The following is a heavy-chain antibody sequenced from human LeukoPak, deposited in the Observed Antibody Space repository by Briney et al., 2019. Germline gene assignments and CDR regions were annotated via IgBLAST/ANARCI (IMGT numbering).Heavy chain of an antibody. Sequence: GXXLRLSCAASGFTFSSYAMSWVRQAPGRGRGWVSAISGSGGSTYYADSVKGWFTISRDNSKNTLYLQMNSLRAEDTAVYYCAKDTRITMVRGMGYWGQGTLVTVSS. V-gene: IGHV3-23*01. CDR2: ISGSGGST. D-gene: IGHD3-10*01. J-gene: IGHJ4*02. CDR3: AKDTRITMVRGMGY. CDR1: GFTFSSYA.